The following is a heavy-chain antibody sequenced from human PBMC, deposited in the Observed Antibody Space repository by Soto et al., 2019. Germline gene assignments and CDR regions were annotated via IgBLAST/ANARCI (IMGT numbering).Heavy chain of an antibody. CDR1: GYTLTSYY. J-gene: IGHJ4*02. CDR3: ARGDYDVLTGHYPLDY. D-gene: IGHD3-9*01. V-gene: IGHV1-46*01. CDR2: INPSGGST. Sequence: VASVKVSCKASGYTLTSYYMHWVRQAPGQGLAWMGIINPSGGSTSYAQNYQGRITMTRDTSTTTVYMELSSLRSEDTAAYFCARGDYDVLTGHYPLDYWGQGTLVTVSS.